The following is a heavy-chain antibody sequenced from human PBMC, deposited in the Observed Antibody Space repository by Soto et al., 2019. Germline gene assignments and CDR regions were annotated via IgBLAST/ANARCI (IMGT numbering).Heavy chain of an antibody. CDR1: GFTLSGYA. V-gene: IGHV3-64*01. Sequence: SLRLSCAASGFTLSGYAMDWVRQAPGKGLEYVSGISSNGVGTYYANSVQGRFTISRDNSKNTVYLQMGSLRPEDMAVYYCARRARPDFYYMDVCGKGTTVTVSS. J-gene: IGHJ6*03. CDR2: ISSNGVGT. D-gene: IGHD6-6*01. CDR3: ARRARPDFYYMDV.